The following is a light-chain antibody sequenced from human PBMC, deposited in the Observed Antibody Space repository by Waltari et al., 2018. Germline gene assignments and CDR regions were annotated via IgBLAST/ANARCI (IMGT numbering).Light chain of an antibody. V-gene: IGKV1-33*01. J-gene: IGKJ2*01. CDR1: QEINDY. CDR3: QQHDNFPYT. Sequence: DTQMTQSPSSLSASIGDRVTITCQASQEINDYLNWYQQKPGKAPKLLIFDASKLGEGVPARFRGGGSGTDFTLAINSLQPEDVATYYCQQHDNFPYTFGQGTTLHI. CDR2: DAS.